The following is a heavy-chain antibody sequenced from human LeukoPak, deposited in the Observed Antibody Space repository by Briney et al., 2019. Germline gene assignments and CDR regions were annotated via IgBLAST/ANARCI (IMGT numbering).Heavy chain of an antibody. CDR1: GFTFSSYS. Sequence: GGSLRLSCAASGFTFSSYSMNWARQAPGKGLEWVSSISSSSSYIYYADSVKGRFTISRDNAKNSLYLQMNSLRAEDTAVYYCARVAYGSGIDYWGQGTLVTVSS. V-gene: IGHV3-21*01. CDR2: ISSSSSYI. CDR3: ARVAYGSGIDY. D-gene: IGHD3-10*01. J-gene: IGHJ4*02.